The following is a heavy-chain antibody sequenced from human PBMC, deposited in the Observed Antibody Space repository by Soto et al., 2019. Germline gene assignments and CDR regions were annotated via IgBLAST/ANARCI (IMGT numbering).Heavy chain of an antibody. Sequence: QVQLVQSGAEVKKPGASVKVSCKASGYTFNSYGISWVRQAPGQGLEWMGWISVYNGDTNYAQKFQGRVTMTTDKSTRTAYMELRSLRSDATAVYYCARDLGAVTFSPYYYGMDVWGQGTTVTV. CDR1: GYTFNSYG. J-gene: IGHJ6*02. V-gene: IGHV1-18*01. CDR2: ISVYNGDT. CDR3: ARDLGAVTFSPYYYGMDV. D-gene: IGHD4-4*01.